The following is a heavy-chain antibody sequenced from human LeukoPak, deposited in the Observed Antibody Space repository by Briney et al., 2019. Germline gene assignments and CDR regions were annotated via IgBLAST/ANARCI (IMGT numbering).Heavy chain of an antibody. D-gene: IGHD3-10*01. CDR3: ARLFLRFGEFSFDY. CDR2: IYYRRST. Sequence: SETLSLTCTVSGGSISNSSFYWGWIRQPPGKGLEWIGNIYYRRSTYYNSSLKSRVSISVDTSKNYFSLKVSSVTAADTAVYYCARLFLRFGEFSFDYWGQGTLVTVSS. V-gene: IGHV4-39*02. J-gene: IGHJ4*02. CDR1: GGSISNSSFY.